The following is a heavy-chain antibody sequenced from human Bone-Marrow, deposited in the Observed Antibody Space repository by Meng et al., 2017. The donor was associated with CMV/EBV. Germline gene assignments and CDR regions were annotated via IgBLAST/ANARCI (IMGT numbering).Heavy chain of an antibody. D-gene: IGHD6-6*01. CDR1: GFTFSSYW. J-gene: IGHJ4*02. CDR2: IKQDGSEK. CDR3: AKDRTARPSYYFAD. V-gene: IGHV3-7*01. Sequence: GESLKISCAASGFTFSSYWMSWVRQAPGKGLEWVANIKQDGSEKYYVDSVKGRFTISRDNAKNSLYLQMNSLRAEDTAVYYCAKDRTARPSYYFADWGQGPLVTGSS.